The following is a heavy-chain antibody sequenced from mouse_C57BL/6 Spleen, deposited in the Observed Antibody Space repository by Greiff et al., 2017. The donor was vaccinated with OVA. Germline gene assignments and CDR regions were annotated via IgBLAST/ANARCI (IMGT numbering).Heavy chain of an antibody. CDR2: IDPSDSET. CDR1: GYTFTSYW. J-gene: IGHJ4*01. V-gene: IGHV1-52*01. CDR3: ARWTVDYAMDY. Sequence: VQLQQPGAELVRPGSSVKLSCKASGYTFTSYWMHWVKQRPIQGLEWIGNIDPSDSETHYNQKFKDKATLTVAKSSSTAYMQLSSLTSEDSAVYYCARWTVDYAMDYWGQGTSVTVSS. D-gene: IGHD1-1*01.